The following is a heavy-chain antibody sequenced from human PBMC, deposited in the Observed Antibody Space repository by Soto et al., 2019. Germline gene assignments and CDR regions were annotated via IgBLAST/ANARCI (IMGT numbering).Heavy chain of an antibody. V-gene: IGHV3-48*01. D-gene: IGHD2-2*01. CDR2: ISSSSSTI. Sequence: EVQLVESGGGLEQPGGSLRLSCAASGFTFSSYSMNWVRQAPGKGLEWISYISSSSSTIFYADSVKGRFTISRDNAKNSFYLQMNSLRAEDTAVYYWARPSGSCSSTRCNGGDAFDIWGQGTMVTVSS. J-gene: IGHJ3*02. CDR1: GFTFSSYS. CDR3: ARPSGSCSSTRCNGGDAFDI.